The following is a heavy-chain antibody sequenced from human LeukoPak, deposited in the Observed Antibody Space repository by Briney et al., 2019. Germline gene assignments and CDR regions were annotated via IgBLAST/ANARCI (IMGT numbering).Heavy chain of an antibody. CDR2: IWYDGSNK. D-gene: IGHD5-18*01. J-gene: IGHJ5*02. Sequence: TGGSLRLSCAASGFTFSSYGMHWVRQAPGKGLEWVAVIWYDGSNKYYADSVKGRFTISRDNSKNTLYLQMNSLRAEDTAVYYCAKGQLRSSYNWFDPWGQGTLVTVSS. CDR1: GFTFSSYG. V-gene: IGHV3-33*06. CDR3: AKGQLRSSYNWFDP.